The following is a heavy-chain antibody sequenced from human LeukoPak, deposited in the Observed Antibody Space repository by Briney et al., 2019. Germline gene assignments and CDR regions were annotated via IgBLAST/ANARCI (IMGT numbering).Heavy chain of an antibody. D-gene: IGHD4-11*01. Sequence: GGSLRLSCAASGFTFSDSAMSWVRQAPGKGLEWVANIKQDGSEKYYVDSVKGRFTISRDNAKNSLYLQMNSLRAEDTAVYYCARKGETTPDYWGQGTLVTVSS. J-gene: IGHJ4*02. V-gene: IGHV3-7*01. CDR2: IKQDGSEK. CDR1: GFTFSDSA. CDR3: ARKGETTPDY.